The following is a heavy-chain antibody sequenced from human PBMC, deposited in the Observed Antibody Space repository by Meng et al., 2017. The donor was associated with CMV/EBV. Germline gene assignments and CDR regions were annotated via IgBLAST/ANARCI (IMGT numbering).Heavy chain of an antibody. D-gene: IGHD3-16*01. CDR3: ARDLGFDY. CDR1: GGSISSSSYY. Sequence: GSLRLSCTVSGGSISSSSYYWGWIRQPPGKGREWIGSIYYSGSTYYNPSLKSRVTISVDTSKNQFSLKLSSVTAADTAVYYCARDLGFDYWGQGTLVTVSS. V-gene: IGHV4-39*02. J-gene: IGHJ4*02. CDR2: IYYSGST.